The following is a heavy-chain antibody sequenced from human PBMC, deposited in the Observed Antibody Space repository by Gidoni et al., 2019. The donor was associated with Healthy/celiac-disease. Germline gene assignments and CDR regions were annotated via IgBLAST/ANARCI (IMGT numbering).Heavy chain of an antibody. CDR3: AKDIAYYDKYYYGMDV. CDR2: ISWNSGSI. J-gene: IGHJ6*02. D-gene: IGHD3-22*01. Sequence: EVQLVESGGGLEQPGRSLRLSCAAPGSTFDDYAMHWVRQAPGKGLECVSGISWNSGSIGYADSVKGRFTISRDNAENSLYLQMNSLRAEDTALYYCAKDIAYYDKYYYGMDVWGQGTTVTVSS. CDR1: GSTFDDYA. V-gene: IGHV3-9*01.